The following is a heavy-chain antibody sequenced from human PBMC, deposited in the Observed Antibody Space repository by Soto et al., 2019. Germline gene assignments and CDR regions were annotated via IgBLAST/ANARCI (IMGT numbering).Heavy chain of an antibody. D-gene: IGHD5-18*01. CDR1: GCTFSSYA. CDR2: IIPIFGTA. J-gene: IGHJ6*02. Sequence: SVKVSCKASGCTFSSYAISWVRQAPGQGLEWMGGIIPIFGTANYAQKFQGRVTITADESTSTAYMELSSLRSEDTAVYYCARSVDTAMASLYYYYYGMDVWGQGTTVTVSS. V-gene: IGHV1-69*13. CDR3: ARSVDTAMASLYYYYYGMDV.